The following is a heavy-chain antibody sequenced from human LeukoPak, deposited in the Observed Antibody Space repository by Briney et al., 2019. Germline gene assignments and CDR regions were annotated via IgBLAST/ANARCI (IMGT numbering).Heavy chain of an antibody. Sequence: PGGSLRLSCAATGFTFSSYEMNWVRQAPGKGLEWVSSISTSSSYTYNADSVKGRFTISRDNAKNSLYLQMNSLRSEDTAVYYCAELGITMIGGVWGKGTTVTISS. CDR3: AELGITMIGGV. CDR1: GFTFSSYE. D-gene: IGHD3-10*02. J-gene: IGHJ6*04. CDR2: ISTSSSYT. V-gene: IGHV3-21*01.